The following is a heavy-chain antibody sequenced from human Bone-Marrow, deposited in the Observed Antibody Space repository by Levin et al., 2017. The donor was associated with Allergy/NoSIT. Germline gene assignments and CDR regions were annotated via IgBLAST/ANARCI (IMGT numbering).Heavy chain of an antibody. Sequence: GESLKISCAGSRFTFSSYTIHWVGQPPGKGLEWVALITYDGSNKQYADSVKGRFVVSRDNSKKTLFLQMKRLTVEDTAVYYCAMYYHGSGSAYFFDSWGQGTLVTVSS. J-gene: IGHJ4*02. CDR3: AMYYHGSGSAYFFDS. CDR2: ITYDGSNK. D-gene: IGHD3-10*01. V-gene: IGHV3-30*03. CDR1: RFTFSSYT.